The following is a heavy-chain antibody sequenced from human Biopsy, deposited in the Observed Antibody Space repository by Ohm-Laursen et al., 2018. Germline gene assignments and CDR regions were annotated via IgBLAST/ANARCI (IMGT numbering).Heavy chain of an antibody. D-gene: IGHD2-2*02. CDR2: ISGSGGNT. Sequence: SLRLSCAASGFTFSDHAMNWVRQATGKGLEWVSTISGSGGNTYYADSVRGRFTVSRDGSKSTLYLQMSSLSAEDTAFYYCAKGGYCTTSSCYMDLDYWGQGTLVTVSS. CDR1: GFTFSDHA. V-gene: IGHV3-23*01. CDR3: AKGGYCTTSSCYMDLDY. J-gene: IGHJ4*02.